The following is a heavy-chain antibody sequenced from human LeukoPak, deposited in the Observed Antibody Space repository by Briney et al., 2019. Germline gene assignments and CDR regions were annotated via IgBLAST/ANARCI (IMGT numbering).Heavy chain of an antibody. V-gene: IGHV1-18*01. CDR2: ISGFNGKT. J-gene: IGHJ6*03. Sequence: GASVTVSCTASGYTFTSYGISWVRQAPGQGLEWMGWISGFNGKTNYAQNLQGRVTLTTDTSTSTAYMELRSLRSDDAAIYYCARGHTAMVQFYFYYYMDVWGKGTTVTVSS. CDR3: ARGHTAMVQFYFYYYMDV. CDR1: GYTFTSYG. D-gene: IGHD5-18*01.